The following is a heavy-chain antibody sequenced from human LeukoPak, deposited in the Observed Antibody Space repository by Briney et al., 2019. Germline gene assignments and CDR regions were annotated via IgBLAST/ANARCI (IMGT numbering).Heavy chain of an antibody. J-gene: IGHJ4*02. CDR1: GYTFTGYY. Sequence: GASVKVSCKASGYTFTGYYIHWVRQAPGQGLEWMGWINPNSGVTKYAQKFQARVTLTRDTSTTTSYMDLSSLTSDDTAVYYCARDRSSLYNGNYAFWGQGTLVTVSS. D-gene: IGHD5-12*01. V-gene: IGHV1-2*02. CDR2: INPNSGVT. CDR3: ARDRSSLYNGNYAF.